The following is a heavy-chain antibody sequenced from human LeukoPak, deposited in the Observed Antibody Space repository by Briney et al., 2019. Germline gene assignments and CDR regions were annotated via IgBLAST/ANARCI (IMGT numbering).Heavy chain of an antibody. CDR3: AKFNSEPRVHFDY. V-gene: IGHV3-23*01. CDR2: ISGSGGST. J-gene: IGHJ4*02. D-gene: IGHD1-14*01. Sequence: GGSLRLPCAASGFTFSTYAMSWVRQAPGTGLEWVSVISGSGGSTYYADSVKGRFTISRDNSKNTLYLQMNSLRAEDTAVYYCAKFNSEPRVHFDYWGQGTLVTVSS. CDR1: GFTFSTYA.